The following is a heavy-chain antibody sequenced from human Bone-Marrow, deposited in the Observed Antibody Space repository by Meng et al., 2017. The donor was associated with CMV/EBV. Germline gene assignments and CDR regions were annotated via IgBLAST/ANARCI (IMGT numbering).Heavy chain of an antibody. CDR1: GGSFSGYY. CDR2: IYYSGST. J-gene: IGHJ6*02. D-gene: IGHD6-13*01. V-gene: IGHV4-59*01. Sequence: ESLKISCAVYGGSFSGYYWSWIRQPPGKGLEWIGYIYYSGSTNYNPSLKSRVTISVDTSKNQFSLKLSSVTAADTAVYYCARGLGDSSSWYPTYYYYYYGMDVWGQGTTVTVSS. CDR3: ARGLGDSSSWYPTYYYYYYGMDV.